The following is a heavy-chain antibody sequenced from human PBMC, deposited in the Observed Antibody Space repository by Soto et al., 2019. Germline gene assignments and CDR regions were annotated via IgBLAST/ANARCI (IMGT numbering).Heavy chain of an antibody. J-gene: IGHJ6*02. Sequence: PGESLKISCNGSGYSFTSYWISWVRQMPGKGLEWMGRIDPSDSYTNYSPSFQGHVTISADKSISTAYLQWSSLKASDTAMYYCAIGGYYYYGMDVWGQGTTVTVSS. CDR1: GYSFTSYW. CDR2: IDPSDSYT. V-gene: IGHV5-10-1*01. D-gene: IGHD3-16*01. CDR3: AIGGYYYYGMDV.